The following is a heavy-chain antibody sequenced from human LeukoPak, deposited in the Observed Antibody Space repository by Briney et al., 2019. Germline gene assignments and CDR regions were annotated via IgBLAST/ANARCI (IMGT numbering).Heavy chain of an antibody. V-gene: IGHV1-2*02. CDR2: INPNRGGT. CDR1: VYTFTDYY. Sequence: AAVTVSFKACVYTFTDYYMQWVRQAPGQGVEGMGWINPNRGGTNYPQKFQGRVNNTRDTAISTAYMEVSRLRSGDTAVYYCARENHYVILPGYSTMYYFDYWGQGTLVTVSS. D-gene: IGHD3-9*01. J-gene: IGHJ4*02. CDR3: ARENHYVILPGYSTMYYFDY.